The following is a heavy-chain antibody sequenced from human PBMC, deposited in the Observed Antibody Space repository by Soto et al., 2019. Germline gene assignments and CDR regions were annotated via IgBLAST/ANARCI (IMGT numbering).Heavy chain of an antibody. Sequence: ESLKISCKGSGYSFTSYWIGWVRQMPGKGLEWIGYIYYSGSTNYNPSLKSRVTISVDTSKNQFSLKLSSVTAADTAVYYCARGIYSASMSCLFDYWGQGTLVTVSS. V-gene: IGHV4-59*01. CDR2: IYYSGST. J-gene: IGHJ4*02. CDR1: GYSFTSYW. CDR3: ARGIYSASMSCLFDY. D-gene: IGHD2-15*01.